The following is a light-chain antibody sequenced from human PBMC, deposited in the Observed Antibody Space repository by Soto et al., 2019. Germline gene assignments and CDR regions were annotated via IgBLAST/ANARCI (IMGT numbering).Light chain of an antibody. V-gene: IGKV1-6*01. CDR1: QVIKND. Sequence: AIHMTQPPSSLSSSLGDLVTMPCRASQVIKNDLSWYQERPGRDPKLLIYVASKLQSGVPSRFSGSGSGTDFTLTISSLQHDDFATYYCQQYNTYWTFGQGTKVDI. CDR2: VAS. CDR3: QQYNTYWT. J-gene: IGKJ1*01.